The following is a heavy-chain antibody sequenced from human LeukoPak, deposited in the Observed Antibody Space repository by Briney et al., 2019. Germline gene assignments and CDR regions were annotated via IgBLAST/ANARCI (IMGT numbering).Heavy chain of an antibody. Sequence: GGSLRLSCAASGFTFSSYGMHWVRQAPGKGLEWVAVISYDGSNRYYADSVKGRFTISRDNSKNTLYLQMNSLRAEDTAVYYCAKERLINYDSSGYFHYWGQGTLVTVSS. CDR1: GFTFSSYG. CDR3: AKERLINYDSSGYFHY. J-gene: IGHJ4*02. CDR2: ISYDGSNR. V-gene: IGHV3-30*18. D-gene: IGHD3-22*01.